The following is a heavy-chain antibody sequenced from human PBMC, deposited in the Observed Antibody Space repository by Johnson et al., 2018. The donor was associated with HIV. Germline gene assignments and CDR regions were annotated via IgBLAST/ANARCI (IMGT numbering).Heavy chain of an antibody. Sequence: VQLVESGGGLVQPGGSLRLSCAASGFTFSSYAMSWVRQAPGKGLEWVSPISGSGGSTYYADSVKGRFTISRDNSKNTLYLQMNSLRAEDTAVYYCARGGLLWFGHPADWGQGTMVTVSS. CDR2: ISGSGGST. D-gene: IGHD3-10*01. J-gene: IGHJ3*01. CDR1: GFTFSSYA. V-gene: IGHV3-23*04. CDR3: ARGGLLWFGHPAD.